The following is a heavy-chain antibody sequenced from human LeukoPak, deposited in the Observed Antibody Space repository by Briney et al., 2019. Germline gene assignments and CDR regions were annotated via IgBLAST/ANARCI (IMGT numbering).Heavy chain of an antibody. J-gene: IGHJ4*02. CDR2: INHSGST. D-gene: IGHD3-10*01. CDR3: ARGIACGREGNRITMVRGVIRSYFDY. Sequence: PSETLSLTCAVYGGSFSGYYWSWIRQPPGKGLEWIGEINHSGSTNYNPSLKSRVTISVDTSKNQFSLKLSSVTAADTAVYYCARGIACGREGNRITMVRGVIRSYFDYWGQGTLVTVSS. V-gene: IGHV4-34*01. CDR1: GGSFSGYY.